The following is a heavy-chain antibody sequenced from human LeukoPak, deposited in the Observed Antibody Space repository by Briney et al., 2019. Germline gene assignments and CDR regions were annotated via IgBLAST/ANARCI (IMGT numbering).Heavy chain of an antibody. J-gene: IGHJ4*02. CDR3: AKDRGYSGYDSSRY. V-gene: IGHV3-23*01. D-gene: IGHD5-12*01. CDR2: ISGSGGST. CDR1: GFTFSSYA. Sequence: GGPLRLSCAASGFTFSSYAMSWVRLAPGKGLEWVSTISGSGGSTYYADSVKGRFTISRDNSKNTPYLQMNSLRAEDTAVYYCAKDRGYSGYDSSRYWGQGTLVTVSS.